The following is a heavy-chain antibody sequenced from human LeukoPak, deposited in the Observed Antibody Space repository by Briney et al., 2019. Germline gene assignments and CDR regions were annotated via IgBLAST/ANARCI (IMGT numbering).Heavy chain of an antibody. CDR3: ARGPFGSGSFLDY. V-gene: IGHV1-8*01. D-gene: IGHD3-10*01. CDR2: MNPSSGDT. Sequence: ASAKVSCKASGYIFSSNDINWVRQAAGQGLEWMGWMNPSSGDTGYTQKFQGRVAMTRSTSITTAYMELSSLRSEDTAVYYCARGPFGSGSFLDYWGQGTLVTVSS. CDR1: GYIFSSND. J-gene: IGHJ4*02.